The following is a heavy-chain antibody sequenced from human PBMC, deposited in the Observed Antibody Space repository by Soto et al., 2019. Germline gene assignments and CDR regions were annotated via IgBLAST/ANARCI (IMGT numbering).Heavy chain of an antibody. D-gene: IGHD6-19*01. CDR1: GGSISSGGYS. Sequence: SETLSLTGAVSGGSISSGGYSGIWIRQPPGKGLEWIGYIYHSGSTYYNPSLKSRVTISVDRSKNQFSLKLSSVTAADTAVYYCAREQYSSARGAFDIWGQGTMVTVSS. CDR2: IYHSGST. V-gene: IGHV4-30-2*01. CDR3: AREQYSSARGAFDI. J-gene: IGHJ3*02.